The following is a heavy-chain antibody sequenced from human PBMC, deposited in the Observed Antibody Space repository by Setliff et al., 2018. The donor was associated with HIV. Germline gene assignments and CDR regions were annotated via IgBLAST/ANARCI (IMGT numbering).Heavy chain of an antibody. Sequence: PGGSLRLSCAASGFTFSSYWMSWVRQAPGKGLEWVGNIKQDGSEKYYVDSVKGRFTISRDSAKNSLYLQMNSLRADDTAMYYCACPKEGYSGSGGAFQIWGQGTMVTVSS. V-gene: IGHV3-7*01. CDR3: ACPKEGYSGSGGAFQI. CDR1: GFTFSSYW. D-gene: IGHD3-10*01. CDR2: IKQDGSEK. J-gene: IGHJ3*02.